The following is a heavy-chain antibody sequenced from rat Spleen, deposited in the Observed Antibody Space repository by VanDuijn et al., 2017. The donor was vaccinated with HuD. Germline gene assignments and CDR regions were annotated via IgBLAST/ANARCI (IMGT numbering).Heavy chain of an antibody. D-gene: IGHD1-8*01. CDR1: GFTFSNYY. J-gene: IGHJ2*01. CDR3: ARKGYGSYGYYFDY. CDR2: ISTGGGNT. V-gene: IGHV5S14*01. Sequence: EVQLVESGGGLVQPGRSLKLSCAASGFTFSNYYMAWVRQTPTKGLEWVASISTGGGNTYYRDSVKGRFTISRDNAKNTQYLQMDSLRSEDTATYYCARKGYGSYGYYFDYWGQGVMVTVSS.